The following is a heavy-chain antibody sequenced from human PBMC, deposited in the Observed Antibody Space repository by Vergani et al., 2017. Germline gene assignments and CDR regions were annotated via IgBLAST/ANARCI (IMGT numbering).Heavy chain of an antibody. CDR1: GFTSAGYA. CDR2: ISWNSNSI. V-gene: IGHV3-9*02. CDR3: AKDLGTSFGGGWFDP. J-gene: IGHJ5*02. D-gene: IGHD3-10*01. Sequence: EVQLEESGGGLVLPGRSLRLSCVASGFTSAGYAMHWVRQAPGKGLEWVSGISWNSNSIGYADSVKGRFTFSRDNAKNSLYLQMNSLRAEDTALYYCAKDLGTSFGGGWFDPWGQGTLFTVSS.